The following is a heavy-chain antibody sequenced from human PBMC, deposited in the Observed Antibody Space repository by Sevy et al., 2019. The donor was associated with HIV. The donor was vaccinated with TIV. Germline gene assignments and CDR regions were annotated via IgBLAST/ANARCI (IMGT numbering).Heavy chain of an antibody. CDR2: IKSNADGGTI. CDR1: GFTFSNYG. CDR3: STDPIILLLVTDGMDV. Sequence: GGSLRLSCAASGFTFSNYGMHWVRQAPGKGLEWVGRIKSNADGGTIDYAAPVKGRFIISRDDSKNTLYLQMNSLKTEDTGVYYCSTDPIILLLVTDGMDVWGQGTTVTVSS. D-gene: IGHD2-8*02. V-gene: IGHV3-15*05. J-gene: IGHJ6*02.